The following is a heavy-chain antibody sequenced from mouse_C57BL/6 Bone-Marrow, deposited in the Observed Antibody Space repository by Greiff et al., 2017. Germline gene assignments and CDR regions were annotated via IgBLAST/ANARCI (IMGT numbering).Heavy chain of an antibody. D-gene: IGHD2-3*01. CDR3: ARHEENDGYYAWFAY. V-gene: IGHV1-62-2*01. CDR2: FYPGSGSI. J-gene: IGHJ3*01. Sequence: QVHVKQSGAELVKPGASVKLSCKASGYTFTEYTIHWVKQRSGQGLEWIGWFYPGSGSIKYNEKFKDKATLTADKSSSTAYMELSRLTSEDSAVYFCARHEENDGYYAWFAYWGQGTLVTVSA. CDR1: GYTFTEYT.